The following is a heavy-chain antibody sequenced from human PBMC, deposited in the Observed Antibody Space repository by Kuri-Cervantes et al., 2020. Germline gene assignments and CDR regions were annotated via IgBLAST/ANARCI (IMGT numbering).Heavy chain of an antibody. Sequence: SGPTLVKPTQTLTLTCTFSGFSLSTSGMRVSWIRQPPGKGLEWIGEINHSGSTNYNPSLKSRVTISVDTSKNQFSLKLSSVTAADTAVYYCARVSGPRRYSSGYYYYYYGMDVWGQGTTVTVSS. D-gene: IGHD3-22*01. CDR3: ARVSGPRRYSSGYYYYYYGMDV. CDR2: INHSGST. V-gene: IGHV4-4*02. CDR1: GFSLSTSGMR. J-gene: IGHJ6*02.